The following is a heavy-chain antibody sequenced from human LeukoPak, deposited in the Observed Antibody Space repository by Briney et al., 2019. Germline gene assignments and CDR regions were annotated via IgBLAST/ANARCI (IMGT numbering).Heavy chain of an antibody. Sequence: GGSLRLSCAASGFTFSGYDMSWVRQAPGKGLEWVSYTSSSSSTIYYADSVKSRFTISRDNAKNSLYLQMNSLRAEDTAVYYCLRDFYGYWGQGTLVTVSS. CDR3: LRDFYGY. CDR1: GFTFSGYD. D-gene: IGHD2/OR15-2a*01. J-gene: IGHJ4*02. V-gene: IGHV3-48*04. CDR2: TSSSSSTI.